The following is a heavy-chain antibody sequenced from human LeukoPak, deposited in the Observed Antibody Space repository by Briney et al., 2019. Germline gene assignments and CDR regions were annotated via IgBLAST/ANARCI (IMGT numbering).Heavy chain of an antibody. V-gene: IGHV1-18*01. CDR1: GYTFTSYG. CDR3: AREGTSVWSALMGYFDY. Sequence: GASVKVSCKASGYTFTSYGISWVRQAPGQGLEWMGWISAYNGNTNYAQKLQGRVTMTTDTSTSTAYMELRSLRSDDTAVYYCAREGTSVWSALMGYFDYWGQGILVTVSS. J-gene: IGHJ4*02. D-gene: IGHD2-8*01. CDR2: ISAYNGNT.